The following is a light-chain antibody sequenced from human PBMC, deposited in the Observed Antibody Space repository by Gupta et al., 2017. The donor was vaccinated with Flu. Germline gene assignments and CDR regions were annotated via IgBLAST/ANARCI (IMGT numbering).Light chain of an antibody. V-gene: IGKV3-11*01. CDR1: PCVSSF. CDR3: QQRSNWPPLT. CDR2: DST. J-gene: IGKJ4*01. Sequence: IVLTQSPATLPLSPGERATLSCSASPCVSSFLAWYQQQPGQAPRLLIYDSTIRPTGIPARFSGSGSGTDITLTINSRGPEDFAVDYCQQRSNWPPLTFGGGTKVDIK.